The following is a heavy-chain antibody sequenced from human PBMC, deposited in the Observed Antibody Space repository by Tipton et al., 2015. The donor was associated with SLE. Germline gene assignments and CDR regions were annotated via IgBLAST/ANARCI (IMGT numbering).Heavy chain of an antibody. D-gene: IGHD4-23*01. CDR2: IHYSGST. Sequence: TLSLTCTVSDGSISSSSYFWGWIRQPPGKGLEWIGSIHYSGSTYYNPSLKSRVTISVDTSKNQFSLKLSSVTAADTAVYYCARGGGNRGILDYWGQGTLVTVSS. J-gene: IGHJ4*02. V-gene: IGHV4-39*07. CDR1: DGSISSSSYF. CDR3: ARGGGNRGILDY.